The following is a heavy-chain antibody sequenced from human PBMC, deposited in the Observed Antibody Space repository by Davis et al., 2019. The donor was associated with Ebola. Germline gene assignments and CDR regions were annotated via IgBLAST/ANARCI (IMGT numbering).Heavy chain of an antibody. J-gene: IGHJ3*02. Sequence: GESLKISCAASGFTFSSYGMHWARQAPGKGLEWVAVIWYDGSNKYYADSVKGRFTISRDNSKNTLYLQMNSLRAEDTAVYYCARGDVVVVAAREAFDIWGQGTMVTVSS. V-gene: IGHV3-33*01. D-gene: IGHD2-15*01. CDR2: IWYDGSNK. CDR1: GFTFSSYG. CDR3: ARGDVVVVAAREAFDI.